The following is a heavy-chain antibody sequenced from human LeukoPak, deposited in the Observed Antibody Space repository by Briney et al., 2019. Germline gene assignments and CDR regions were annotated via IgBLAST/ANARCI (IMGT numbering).Heavy chain of an antibody. CDR2: ISTSRSYT. CDR1: EFTFSDHY. V-gene: IGHV3-11*03. Sequence: GGSLRLSCASSEFTFSDHYMSWIRQAPGKGLEWVSYISTSRSYTNYADSVTGRFVVSRDSAKNLVYLQMNSLRVEDTAVYYCATAGGIRLWLVGAFDSWGQGTMVTVSS. J-gene: IGHJ3*01. CDR3: ATAGGIRLWLVGAFDS. D-gene: IGHD5-18*01.